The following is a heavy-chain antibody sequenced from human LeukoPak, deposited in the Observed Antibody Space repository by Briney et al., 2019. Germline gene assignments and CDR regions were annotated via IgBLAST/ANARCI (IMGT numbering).Heavy chain of an antibody. V-gene: IGHV1-46*01. CDR2: INPRDGST. J-gene: IGHJ4*02. CDR1: GYTFTNYY. CDR3: AKSYGSGRAHDF. D-gene: IGHD3-10*01. Sequence: GASVKVSCKASGYTFTNYYIHWVRQAPGQGLEWMGLINPRDGSTTYAQRFQGRVTMTRETSTSTVYMDLSNLRSDDTAVYYCAKSYGSGRAHDFWGQGTLVTASS.